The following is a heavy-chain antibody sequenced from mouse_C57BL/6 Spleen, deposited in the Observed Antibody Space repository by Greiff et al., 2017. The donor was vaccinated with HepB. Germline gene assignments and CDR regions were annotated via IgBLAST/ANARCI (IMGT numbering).Heavy chain of an antibody. Sequence: QVQLKESGAELARPGASVKLSCKASGYTFTSYGISWVKQRTGQGLEWIGEIYPRSGNTYYNEKFKGKATLTADKSSSTAYMELRSLTSEDSAVYFCARQYDYENPSFAYWGQGTLVTVSA. J-gene: IGHJ3*01. CDR2: IYPRSGNT. CDR1: GYTFTSYG. V-gene: IGHV1-81*01. D-gene: IGHD2-4*01. CDR3: ARQYDYENPSFAY.